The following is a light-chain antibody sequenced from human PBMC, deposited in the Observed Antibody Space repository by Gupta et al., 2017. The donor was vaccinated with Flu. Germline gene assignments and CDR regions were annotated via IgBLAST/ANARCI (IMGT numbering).Light chain of an antibody. Sequence: DIQMTQSPSSLSASVGDRVTTTCRASQSISSYLNWYQQKPGKAPKLLIYAASSLQSGVPSRFSGSGSGTDFTLTISSLQQEDFATYYCQQSYSTPPYTFGQGTKLEIK. V-gene: IGKV1-39*01. CDR3: QQSYSTPPYT. J-gene: IGKJ2*01. CDR2: AAS. CDR1: QSISSY.